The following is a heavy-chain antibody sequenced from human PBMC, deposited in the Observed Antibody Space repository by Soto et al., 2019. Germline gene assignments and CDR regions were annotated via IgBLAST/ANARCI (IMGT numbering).Heavy chain of an antibody. Sequence: ASVKVSFKASGYTFTSYAMHWVRQAPGQRLEWMGWINAGNGNTKYSQKFQGRVTITRDTSASTAYMELSSLRSEDTAVYYCARDLGATKPYYYYYGMDVWGQGTTVTVSS. CDR2: INAGNGNT. D-gene: IGHD1-26*01. V-gene: IGHV1-3*01. J-gene: IGHJ6*02. CDR1: GYTFTSYA. CDR3: ARDLGATKPYYYYYGMDV.